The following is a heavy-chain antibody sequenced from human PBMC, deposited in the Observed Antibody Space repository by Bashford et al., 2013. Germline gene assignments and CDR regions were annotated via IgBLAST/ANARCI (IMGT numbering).Heavy chain of an antibody. CDR2: INHSGST. CDR1: GESLSGYF. D-gene: IGHD2-15*01. J-gene: IGHJ4*02. CDR3: ARVPYGYCSGGSCYRRLYYFDY. Sequence: SETLSLTCAVHGESLSGYFWSWIRQPPGKGLEWIGEINHSGSTNYNPSLKSRVTISVDTSKNQFSLKLSSVTAADTAVYYCARVPYGYCSGGSCYRRLYYFDYWGQGTLVTVSS. V-gene: IGHV4-34*01.